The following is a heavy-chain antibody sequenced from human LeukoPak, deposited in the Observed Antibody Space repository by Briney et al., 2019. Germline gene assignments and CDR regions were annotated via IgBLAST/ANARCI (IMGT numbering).Heavy chain of an antibody. CDR1: GYTFTSYY. CDR3: ATKKGSSYSGSLYYFDY. Sequence: ASVKVSCKASGYTFTSYYMHWVRQSPGQGLEWMGIINPGGGSTSYAQKFQGRVTMTRDTSTSTVYMELSSLRSEDTAVYYCATKKGSSYSGSLYYFDYWGQGTLVTVSS. J-gene: IGHJ4*02. CDR2: INPGGGST. V-gene: IGHV1-46*01. D-gene: IGHD1-26*01.